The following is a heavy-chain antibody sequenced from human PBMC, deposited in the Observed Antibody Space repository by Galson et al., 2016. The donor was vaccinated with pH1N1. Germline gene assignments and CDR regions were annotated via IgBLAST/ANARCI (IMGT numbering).Heavy chain of an antibody. V-gene: IGHV3-43D*03. CDR1: GFTFDDHA. J-gene: IGHJ4*02. CDR2: ISWNGGST. CDR3: AKSSGYYGGYFDY. Sequence: SLRLSCAASGFTFDDHAMHWVRQAPGKGLEWVSLISWNGGSTDYADSIKGRFTISRDNSKNSLYLQMNSLRAEGTALYYCAKSSGYYGGYFDYWGQGTLVTVSS. D-gene: IGHD6-19*01.